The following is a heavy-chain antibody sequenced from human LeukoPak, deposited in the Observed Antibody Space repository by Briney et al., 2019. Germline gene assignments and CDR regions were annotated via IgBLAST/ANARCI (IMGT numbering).Heavy chain of an antibody. V-gene: IGHV3-48*03. D-gene: IGHD1-26*01. CDR2: IGSVGSPI. Sequence: GGSLRLSCAASGFTFSSYEMSWVRQAPGKGLEWISYIGSVGSPICYADSVRGRFAISRDSAKNSQYLQIDSLRAEDTAVYYCARHYYGYYFDYWGQGTLVTVSS. J-gene: IGHJ4*02. CDR1: GFTFSSYE. CDR3: ARHYYGYYFDY.